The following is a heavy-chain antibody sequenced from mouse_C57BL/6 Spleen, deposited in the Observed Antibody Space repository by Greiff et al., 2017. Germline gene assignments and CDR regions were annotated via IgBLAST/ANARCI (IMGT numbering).Heavy chain of an antibody. CDR3: ARRSNRGKGFAY. CDR2: IDPSDSYT. V-gene: IGHV1-69*01. D-gene: IGHD2-5*01. J-gene: IGHJ3*01. Sequence: QVQLQQPGAELVMPGASVKLSCKASGYTFTSYWMHWVKQRPGQGLEWIGEIDPSDSYTNYNQKFKGKSTWTVDKSSSTAYMQLSSLTSEDSAVYYCARRSNRGKGFAYWGQGTLVTVSA. CDR1: GYTFTSYW.